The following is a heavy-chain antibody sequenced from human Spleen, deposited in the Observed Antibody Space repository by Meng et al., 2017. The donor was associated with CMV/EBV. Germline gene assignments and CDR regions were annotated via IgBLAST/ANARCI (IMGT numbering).Heavy chain of an antibody. V-gene: IGHV1-69*05. Sequence: SVKVSCKASGGTFSSYAISWVRQAPGQGLEWMGGIIPIFGTANYAQKFQGRVTITTDESTSTAYMELSSLRSEDTAVYYCARAPYYGSGSSHWFDPWGQGTLVTVSS. D-gene: IGHD3-10*01. J-gene: IGHJ5*02. CDR3: ARAPYYGSGSSHWFDP. CDR1: GGTFSSYA. CDR2: IIPIFGTA.